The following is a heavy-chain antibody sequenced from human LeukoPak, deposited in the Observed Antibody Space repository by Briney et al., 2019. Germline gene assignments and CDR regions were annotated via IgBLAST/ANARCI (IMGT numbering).Heavy chain of an antibody. Sequence: PSETLSLTCTVSGGSISSSSYYWGWIRQPPGKGLEWIGSIYYSGSTYYNPSLKRRVTISVDTSKNQFSLKLSSVTAADTAVYYCARGAVLDYWGQGTLVTVSS. CDR3: ARGAVLDY. CDR1: GGSISSSSYY. V-gene: IGHV4-39*01. CDR2: IYYSGST. J-gene: IGHJ4*02. D-gene: IGHD1-1*01.